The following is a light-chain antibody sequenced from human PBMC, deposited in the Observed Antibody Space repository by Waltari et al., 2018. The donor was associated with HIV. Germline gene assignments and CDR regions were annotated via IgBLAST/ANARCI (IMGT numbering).Light chain of an antibody. Sequence: QSALTQPASVSGSPGQSITISCTGTSSDVGSYHLVSWYQQHPGKAPKLMIYEVSKRPSGVSNRFSGSKSGNTASLTISGLQAEDEADYYCCSYTGSSTSPYVFGTGTKVTVL. J-gene: IGLJ1*01. CDR2: EVS. V-gene: IGLV2-23*02. CDR1: SSDVGSYHL. CDR3: CSYTGSSTSPYV.